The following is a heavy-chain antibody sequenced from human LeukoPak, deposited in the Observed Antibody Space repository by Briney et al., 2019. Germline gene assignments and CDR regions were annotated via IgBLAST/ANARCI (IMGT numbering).Heavy chain of an antibody. CDR3: ASSRGIVVVPAAKVFDY. J-gene: IGHJ4*02. Sequence: VASVKVSCKASGGTFSSYAISWVRQAPGQGLEWMGRIIPILGIANYAQKFQDRVTITADKSTSTAYMELSSLRSEDTAVYYCASSRGIVVVPAAKVFDYWGQGTLVTVSS. CDR1: GGTFSSYA. V-gene: IGHV1-69*04. CDR2: IIPILGIA. D-gene: IGHD2-2*01.